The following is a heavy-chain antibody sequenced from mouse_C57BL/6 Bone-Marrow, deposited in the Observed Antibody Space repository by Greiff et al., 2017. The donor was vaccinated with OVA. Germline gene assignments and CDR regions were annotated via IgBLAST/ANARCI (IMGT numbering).Heavy chain of an antibody. D-gene: IGHD1-1*01. V-gene: IGHV1-52*01. Sequence: VQLQQPGAELVRPGSSVKLSCKASGYTFTSYWMHWVKQRPIQGLEWIGNIDPSDSETHYNQKFKDKATLTVDKSSSTAYMQLSSLTSEAAAVYYCAREGNYYDYWGQGTTLTVSS. CDR2: IDPSDSET. CDR1: GYTFTSYW. J-gene: IGHJ2*01. CDR3: AREGNYYDY.